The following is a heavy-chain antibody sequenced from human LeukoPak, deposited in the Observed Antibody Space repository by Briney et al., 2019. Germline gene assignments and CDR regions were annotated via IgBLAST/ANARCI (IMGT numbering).Heavy chain of an antibody. V-gene: IGHV3-23*01. CDR3: AKAGYCSGGSCYMGASWFDP. D-gene: IGHD2-15*01. J-gene: IGHJ5*02. CDR2: ISGSGGST. Sequence: GGSLRLSCAASGFTFGSCWMNWVRQTPGKGLEWVSAISGSGGSTYYADSVKGRFTVSRDNSKNTLYLQMNSLRAEDTAVYYCAKAGYCSGGSCYMGASWFDPWGQGTLVTVSS. CDR1: GFTFGSCW.